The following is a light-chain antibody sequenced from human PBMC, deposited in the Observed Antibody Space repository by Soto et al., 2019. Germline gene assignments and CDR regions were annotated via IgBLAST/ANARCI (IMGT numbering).Light chain of an antibody. CDR3: HQYGSAPWT. J-gene: IGKJ1*01. CDR1: QSVSSNY. V-gene: IGKV3-20*01. Sequence: IVLTQSPGSLSLSPGERGALSCRASQSVSSNYVAWYQQKPGQAPRLLISGASNRATGTPDRFRCSGSGTDFTLTITRLEPEDFAVYYCHQYGSAPWTFGQGTKVDIK. CDR2: GAS.